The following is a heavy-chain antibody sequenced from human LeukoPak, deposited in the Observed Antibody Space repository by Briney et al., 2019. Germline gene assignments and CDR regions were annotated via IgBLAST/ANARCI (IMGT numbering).Heavy chain of an antibody. J-gene: IGHJ4*02. CDR1: GGSISSYY. CDR2: IYYSGST. D-gene: IGHD3-10*01. V-gene: IGHV4-59*01. CDR3: ARYSSGYNDY. Sequence: SETLSLTCIVSGGSISSYYWSWIRQPPGKGLEWIGYIYYSGSTNYNPSLKSRVTISVDTSKNQFSLKLSSVTAADTAVYYCARYSSGYNDYWGQGTLVTVSS.